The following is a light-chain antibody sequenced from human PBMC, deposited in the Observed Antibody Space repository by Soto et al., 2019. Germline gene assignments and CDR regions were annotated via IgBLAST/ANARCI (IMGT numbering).Light chain of an antibody. Sequence: QSALTQPASVSGSPGQSITISCTGTSSDLGKYNYVSWFQQHPGKAPKLMIYEVTNRPSGVSSRFSGSKSGNTASLTVSGLQAEDEADYYCSSYAGSSNVFGTGTKVTVL. V-gene: IGLV2-14*01. CDR1: SSDLGKYNY. CDR2: EVT. CDR3: SSYAGSSNV. J-gene: IGLJ1*01.